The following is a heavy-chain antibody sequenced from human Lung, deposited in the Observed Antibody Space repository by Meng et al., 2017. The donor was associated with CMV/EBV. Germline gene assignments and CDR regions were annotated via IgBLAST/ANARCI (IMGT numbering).Heavy chain of an antibody. D-gene: IGHD5-18*01. Sequence: GSLRLXCAVYGGSFSGYYWSWIRQPPGKGLEWIGEINHSGSTNYNPSLKSRVTISVDTSKNQFSLKLSSVTAADTAVYYCARSYSYGWGPYYYYYGMDVWXQWTTVTVSS. CDR2: INHSGST. J-gene: IGHJ6*02. V-gene: IGHV4-34*01. CDR3: ARSYSYGWGPYYYYYGMDV. CDR1: GGSFSGYY.